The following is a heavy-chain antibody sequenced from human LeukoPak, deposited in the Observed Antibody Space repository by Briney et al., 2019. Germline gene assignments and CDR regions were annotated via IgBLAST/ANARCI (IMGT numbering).Heavy chain of an antibody. V-gene: IGHV4-30-4*01. Sequence: SQTLSLTCTVSGGSISSGDYYWSWIRQPPGKGLEWIVYIYYSGSTYYNPSLKSRVTISVDTSKNQFSLKLSSVTAADTAVYYCARSSGESGFFDYWGQGTLVTVSS. CDR2: IYYSGST. J-gene: IGHJ4*02. D-gene: IGHD6-19*01. CDR3: ARSSGESGFFDY. CDR1: GGSISSGDYY.